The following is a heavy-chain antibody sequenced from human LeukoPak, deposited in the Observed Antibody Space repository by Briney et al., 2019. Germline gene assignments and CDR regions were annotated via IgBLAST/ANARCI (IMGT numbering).Heavy chain of an antibody. CDR2: IKPNSGGT. CDR3: ARGAHYYDSSGLGFDY. Sequence: GASVKVSCKASGYTFTGYYLHWVRQAPGQGLEWMGWIKPNSGGTNYAQKFQGRVTMTRDTSISTAYMELSRLRSDDTAVYSCARGAHYYDSSGLGFDYWGQGTLVTVSS. J-gene: IGHJ4*02. D-gene: IGHD3-22*01. V-gene: IGHV1-2*02. CDR1: GYTFTGYY.